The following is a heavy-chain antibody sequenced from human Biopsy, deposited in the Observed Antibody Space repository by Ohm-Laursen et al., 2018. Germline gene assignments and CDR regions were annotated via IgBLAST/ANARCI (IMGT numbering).Heavy chain of an antibody. V-gene: IGHV1-46*01. CDR1: GYSFTNYY. J-gene: IGHJ4*02. D-gene: IGHD1-20*01. CDR2: INPNNDNT. CDR3: ARGTRGLVAITATAYYFDF. Sequence: SVKVSCKASGYSFTNYYLHWVRQAPGQGLQWMGRINPNNDNTVYAQQFQGRVTMTKDTSTSTVYMDLSSLTFDDSAVYYCARGTRGLVAITATAYYFDFWGQGNLVTVSS.